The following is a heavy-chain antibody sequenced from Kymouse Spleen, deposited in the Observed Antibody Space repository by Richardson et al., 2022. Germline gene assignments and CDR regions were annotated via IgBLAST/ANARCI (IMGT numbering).Heavy chain of an antibody. CDR1: GFTFSSYG. CDR2: IWYDGSNK. V-gene: IGHV3-33*01. Sequence: QVQLVESGGGVVQPGRSLRLSCAASGFTFSSYGMHWVRQAPGKGLEWVAVIWYDGSNKYYADSVKGRFTISRDNSKNTLYLQMNSLRAEDTAVYYCARDHILTGYNWFDPWGQGTLVTVSS. CDR3: ARDHILTGYNWFDP. D-gene: IGHD3-9*01. J-gene: IGHJ5*02.